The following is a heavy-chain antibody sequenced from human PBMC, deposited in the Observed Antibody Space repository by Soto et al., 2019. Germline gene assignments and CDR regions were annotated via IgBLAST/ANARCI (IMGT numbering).Heavy chain of an antibody. V-gene: IGHV4-34*01. J-gene: IGHJ6*02. CDR1: CGSFSGYY. CDR2: INHSGST. Sequence: SETLSLTCAVYCGSFSGYYWSWIRQPPGKGLEWIGEINHSGSTNYNPSLKSRVTISVDTSKNQFSLKLSSVTAADTAVYYCARVLVGLGAFGAEIYYYYGMDVWGQGTTVTVSS. D-gene: IGHD3-10*01. CDR3: ARVLVGLGAFGAEIYYYYGMDV.